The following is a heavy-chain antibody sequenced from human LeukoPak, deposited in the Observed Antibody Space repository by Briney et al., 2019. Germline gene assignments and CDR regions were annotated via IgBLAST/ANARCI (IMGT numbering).Heavy chain of an antibody. D-gene: IGHD3-10*01. CDR3: ARVVGSGSYSAGYYYYYYMDV. CDR1: GYTFTSYG. V-gene: IGHV1-18*01. CDR2: ISAYNGNT. Sequence: GASVKVSCKASGYTFTSYGISWVRQAPGQGLEWMGWISAYNGNTNYAQKLQGRVTMTTDTSTSTAYMELRSLRSDDTAVYYCARVVGSGSYSAGYYYYYYMDVWGKGTTVTVSS. J-gene: IGHJ6*03.